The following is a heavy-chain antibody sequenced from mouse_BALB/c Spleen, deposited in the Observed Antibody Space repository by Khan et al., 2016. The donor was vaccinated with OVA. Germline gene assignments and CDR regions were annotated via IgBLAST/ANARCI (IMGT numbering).Heavy chain of an antibody. J-gene: IGHJ3*01. CDR2: IYPGSSNT. D-gene: IGHD1-1*01. Sequence: QVQLQQSGPELVKPGASVKMSCKASGYTFTDYVLTWVKQRTGQGLEWIGEIYPGSSNTYYNEKLKGRATLTADKSSNTASMQLSSLTSEDSAVYFCARGGYGTSGAFWGQGTLVTVSA. CDR1: GYTFTDYV. CDR3: ARGGYGTSGAF. V-gene: IGHV1-81*01.